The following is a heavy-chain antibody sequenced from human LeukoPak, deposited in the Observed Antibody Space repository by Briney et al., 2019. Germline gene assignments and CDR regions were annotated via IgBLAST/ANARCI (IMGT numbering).Heavy chain of an antibody. Sequence: PSGTLSLTCAVSGGSISSSNWWSWVRQPPGKGLEWIGEIYHSGSTNYNPSLKSRVTISVDTSKNQFSLKLSSVTAADTAVYYCARGQLRTGAGIDYWGQGTLVTVSS. CDR1: GGSISSSNW. CDR3: ARGQLRTGAGIDY. CDR2: IYHSGST. D-gene: IGHD2-2*01. J-gene: IGHJ4*02. V-gene: IGHV4-4*02.